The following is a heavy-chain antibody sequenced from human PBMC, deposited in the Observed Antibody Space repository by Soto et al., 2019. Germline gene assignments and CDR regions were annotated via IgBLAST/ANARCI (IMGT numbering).Heavy chain of an antibody. J-gene: IGHJ6*02. D-gene: IGHD3-10*01. CDR2: ISASGGST. Sequence: GGSLRLSCAASGFTFSTYAMTWVRQAPGKGLEWVSAISASGGSTYYADSVKGRFTISRDNSKNTLYLQMNSLRVEDTAVYYCARAVRSGSYPYYYYGMDVWGQGTTVTVSS. CDR3: ARAVRSGSYPYYYYGMDV. V-gene: IGHV3-23*01. CDR1: GFTFSTYA.